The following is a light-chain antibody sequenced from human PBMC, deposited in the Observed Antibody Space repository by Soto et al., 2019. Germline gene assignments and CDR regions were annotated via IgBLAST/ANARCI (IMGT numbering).Light chain of an antibody. CDR2: SNN. CDR1: SSNIGSNT. CDR3: AAWDDSLNGSWV. J-gene: IGLJ3*02. V-gene: IGLV1-44*01. Sequence: QTVVTQPPSASGTPGQRVTISCSGSSSNIGSNTVNWYQQLPGTAPKLLIYSNNQRPSGVPDRFSGSKSGTSASLAISGRQSEDEADYYCAAWDDSLNGSWVFGGGTKLTVL.